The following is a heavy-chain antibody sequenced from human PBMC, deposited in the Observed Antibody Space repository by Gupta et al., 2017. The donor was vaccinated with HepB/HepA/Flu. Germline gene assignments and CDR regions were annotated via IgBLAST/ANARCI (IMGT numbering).Heavy chain of an antibody. V-gene: IGHV3-23*01. CDR3: ASVDCGGDCNFIQYYFRDV. J-gene: IGHJ6*04. Sequence: EVQLLESGGGLVQTGGSLRVSCAVSGLSVRSYPMSWVRRAPGKGLEWVSAISASGGDSYYADSVKGRFTVSRDNSQNMLYLQMNSLRGEDTAVYYCASVDCGGDCNFIQYYFRDVWGKGTTVTVSS. CDR1: GLSVRSYP. CDR2: ISASGGDS. D-gene: IGHD2-21*02.